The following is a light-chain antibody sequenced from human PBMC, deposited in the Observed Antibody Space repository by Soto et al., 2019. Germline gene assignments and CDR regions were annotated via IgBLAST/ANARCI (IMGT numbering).Light chain of an antibody. J-gene: IGKJ5*01. V-gene: IGKV3-20*01. CDR3: QQYGSSSVT. CDR2: GAS. Sequence: IALTQSPCTLSLSPGKRATLSCRASQSVSSSHLAWYQQKPGQAPRLLIYGASSRATGIPDRFSGSGSGTDFTLTISRLEPEDFAVYYCQQYGSSSVTFGQGTRLEIK. CDR1: QSVSSSH.